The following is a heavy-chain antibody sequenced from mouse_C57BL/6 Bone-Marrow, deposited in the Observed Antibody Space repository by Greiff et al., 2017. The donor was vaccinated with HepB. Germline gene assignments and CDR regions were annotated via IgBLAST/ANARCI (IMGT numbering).Heavy chain of an antibody. D-gene: IGHD1-1*01. CDR2: INPSSGYT. J-gene: IGHJ3*01. Sequence: QVQLQQSGAELARPGASVKMSCKASGYTFTSYTMHWVKQRPGQGLEWIGYINPSSGYTKYNQKFKDKATLTADKSSSTAYMQLSSLTSEDSAVYYCARSFYGPWFAYWGQGTLVTVSA. CDR1: GYTFTSYT. CDR3: ARSFYGPWFAY. V-gene: IGHV1-4*01.